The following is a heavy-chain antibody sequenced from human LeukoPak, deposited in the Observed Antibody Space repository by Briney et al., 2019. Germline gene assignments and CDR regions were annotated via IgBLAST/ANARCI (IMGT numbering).Heavy chain of an antibody. CDR3: ARGTVTENYYYYYGMDV. Sequence: SETLSLTCAVSGGSISSGGYSWSWIRQPPGEGLEWIGYIYHSGSTYYNPSLKSRVTISVDRSKNQFSLKLSSVTAADTAVYYCARGTVTENYYYYYGMDVWGQGTTVTVSS. CDR2: IYHSGST. V-gene: IGHV4-30-2*01. D-gene: IGHD4-17*01. J-gene: IGHJ6*02. CDR1: GGSISSGGYS.